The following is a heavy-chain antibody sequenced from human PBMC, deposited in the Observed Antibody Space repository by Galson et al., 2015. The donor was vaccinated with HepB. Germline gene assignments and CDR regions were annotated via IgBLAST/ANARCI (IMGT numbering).Heavy chain of an antibody. CDR3: AGLYFGGGY. D-gene: IGHD3-10*01. V-gene: IGHV4-59*01. J-gene: IGHJ4*02. CDR1: GGSISSYY. Sequence: ETLSLTCTVSGGSISSYYWSWIRQPPGKGLEWIGYIFYSGSTNYNPSLKSRVTISIDTSKNQFSLKLSSVTAADTAVYYCAGLYFGGGYWGQGTLVTVSS. CDR2: IFYSGST.